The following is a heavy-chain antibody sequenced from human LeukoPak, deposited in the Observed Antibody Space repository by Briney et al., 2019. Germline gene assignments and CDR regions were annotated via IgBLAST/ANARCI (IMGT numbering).Heavy chain of an antibody. CDR3: ARSNIVVVPAAKPLDY. CDR2: INHSGST. CDR1: GGSFSGYY. D-gene: IGHD2-2*01. V-gene: IGHV4-34*01. J-gene: IGHJ4*02. Sequence: SETLSLTCAVYGGSFSGYYWSWIRQPPGKGLEWIGEINHSGSTNYNPSLKSRVTISVDTSKNQFSLKLSSVTAADTAVYYCARSNIVVVPAAKPLDYWGQGTLVTVSS.